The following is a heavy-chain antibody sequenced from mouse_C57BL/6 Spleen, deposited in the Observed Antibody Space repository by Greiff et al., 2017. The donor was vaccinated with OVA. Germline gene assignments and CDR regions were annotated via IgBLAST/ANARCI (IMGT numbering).Heavy chain of an antibody. CDR2: IWRGGST. CDR1: GFSLTSYG. CDR3: AKKDGYDYYAMDY. Sequence: VQLVESGPGLVQPSQSLSITCTVSGFSLTSYGVHWVRQSPGKGLEWLGVIWRGGSTDYNAAFMSRLSITKDNSKSQVFFKMNSLQADDTAIYYCAKKDGYDYYAMDYWGQGTSVTVSS. J-gene: IGHJ4*01. D-gene: IGHD2-2*01. V-gene: IGHV2-5*01.